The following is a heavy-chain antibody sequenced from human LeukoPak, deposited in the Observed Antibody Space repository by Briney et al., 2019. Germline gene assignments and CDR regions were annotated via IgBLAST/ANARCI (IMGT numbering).Heavy chain of an antibody. V-gene: IGHV3-21*01. CDR1: GFTFSSYS. CDR2: ISSSSSYI. D-gene: IGHD3-3*01. J-gene: IGHJ3*02. Sequence: GGSLRLSCAASGFTFSSYSMNWVRQAPGKGLEWVSSISSSSSYIYYADSVKGRFTISRDNAKNSLYLQMNSLRAEDTAVYYCASGRITIFGVVDHAFDIWGQGTMVTVSS. CDR3: ASGRITIFGVVDHAFDI.